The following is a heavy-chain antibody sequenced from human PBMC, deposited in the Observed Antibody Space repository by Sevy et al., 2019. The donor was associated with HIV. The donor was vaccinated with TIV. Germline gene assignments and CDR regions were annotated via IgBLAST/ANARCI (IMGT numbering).Heavy chain of an antibody. J-gene: IGHJ4*02. CDR1: GFTFSKYR. V-gene: IGHV3-23*01. CDR3: AREGCTKPHDY. CDR2: LSFGCGRI. Sequence: GGSLRLSCAASGFTFSKYRMSWVRQAPGKGLEWVSTLSFGCGRINYADSVKGRFTISRDDSKNTLYLQMNSLRADDTAVYYCAREGCTKPHDYWGQGTLVTVSS. D-gene: IGHD2-8*01.